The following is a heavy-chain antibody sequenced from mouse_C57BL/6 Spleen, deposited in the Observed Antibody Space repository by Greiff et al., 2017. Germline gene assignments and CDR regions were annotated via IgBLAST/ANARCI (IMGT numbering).Heavy chain of an antibody. CDR3: ARKGYYYGSSYEGFVAY. V-gene: IGHV1-69*01. J-gene: IGHJ3*01. CDR2: IDPSDSYT. Sequence: QVQLQQPGAELVMPGASVKLSCKASGYTFTSYWMHWVKQRPGQGLEWIGEIDPSDSYTNYNQKFKGKSTLTVDKSSSTAYMQLSSLTSEDSAVYYCARKGYYYGSSYEGFVAYGGQGTLVTVSA. D-gene: IGHD1-1*01. CDR1: GYTFTSYW.